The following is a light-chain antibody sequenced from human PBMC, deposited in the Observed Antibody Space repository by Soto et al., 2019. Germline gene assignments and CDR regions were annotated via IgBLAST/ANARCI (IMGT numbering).Light chain of an antibody. Sequence: EIVLTQSPATLSLSPGEGATLSCRASQSVSSYLAWYQQQTGQAPRLLIYDASNSATGIPARFSGSGSRTDSTLTISSLEPEEFAVYYCQQRSNWPRTFGGGTKVEIK. V-gene: IGKV3-11*01. CDR3: QQRSNWPRT. CDR2: DAS. CDR1: QSVSSY. J-gene: IGKJ4*01.